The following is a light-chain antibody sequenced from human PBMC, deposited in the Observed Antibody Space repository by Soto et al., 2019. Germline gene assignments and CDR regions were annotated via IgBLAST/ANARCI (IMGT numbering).Light chain of an antibody. J-gene: IGLJ2*01. Sequence: QSVLTQPASVSGSPGQSITISCTGTSSDVGGYKYVSWYQQHPGKAPKLMIYDVSNRPSGVSTRFSGSKSGNTASLTISGLQAEDEADYYCSSYTSSSTLFGGGTKLTVL. CDR2: DVS. V-gene: IGLV2-14*01. CDR3: SSYTSSSTL. CDR1: SSDVGGYKY.